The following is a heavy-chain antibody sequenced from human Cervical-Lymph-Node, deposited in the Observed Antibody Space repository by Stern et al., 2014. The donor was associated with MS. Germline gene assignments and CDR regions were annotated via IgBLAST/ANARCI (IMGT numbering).Heavy chain of an antibody. CDR2: ITPVFVTT. CDR3: ARGGGLVGYFYY. CDR1: GDTFSSYA. Sequence: QLVESGAEVQKTGSSVKVTCKASGDTFSSYAINWVRQVPGQGLEWLGVITPVFVTTTYAHKFQGRVTITADKSTNTAYMELMTLRSEDTAVYYCARGGGLVGYFYYWGQGTLVSVSS. J-gene: IGHJ4*02. D-gene: IGHD1-26*01. V-gene: IGHV1-69*06.